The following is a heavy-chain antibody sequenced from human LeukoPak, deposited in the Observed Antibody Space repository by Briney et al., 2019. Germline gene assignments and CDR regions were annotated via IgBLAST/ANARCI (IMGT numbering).Heavy chain of an antibody. CDR3: VRAGALGVTSPAQYYYYYYMDV. J-gene: IGHJ6*03. D-gene: IGHD3-3*01. CDR2: INPSGGST. CDR1: GYTFTSYY. V-gene: IGHV1-46*01. Sequence: ASVKVSCKAFGYTFTSYYMHWVRQAPGQGLEWMGIINPSGGSTSHAQKFQGRVTMTRDTSTSTVYMELSSLRSEDTAVYYCVRAGALGVTSPAQYYYYYYMDVWGKGTTVTVSS.